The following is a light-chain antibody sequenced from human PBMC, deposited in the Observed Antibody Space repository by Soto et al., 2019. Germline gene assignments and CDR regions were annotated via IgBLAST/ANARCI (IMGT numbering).Light chain of an antibody. CDR1: QNVATN. CDR2: ASS. CDR3: QQYYHWGLS. J-gene: IGKJ4*01. Sequence: VMTQSPANLSVSPGEGVTLFCRASQNVATNIAWYQVKPAQPPRLLIYASSTRATGIPATFSGSGSETQFSLTISSLQSEDSAVYYCQQYYHWGLSFGGGTKVEI. V-gene: IGKV3D-15*01.